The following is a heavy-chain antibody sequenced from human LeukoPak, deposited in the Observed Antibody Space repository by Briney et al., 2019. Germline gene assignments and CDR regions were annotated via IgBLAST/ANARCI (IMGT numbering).Heavy chain of an antibody. Sequence: GGSLRLSCAASGFVFSSYAMSWVRQAPGKGLEWVSDISGSGATTSFADSVKGRFTISRDNSKNTLYLQMNNLRAEDTAVYYCAKVRGPYYYYGMDVWGQGTTVTVSS. CDR2: ISGSGATT. CDR1: GFVFSSYA. J-gene: IGHJ6*02. CDR3: AKVRGPYYYYGMDV. V-gene: IGHV3-23*01.